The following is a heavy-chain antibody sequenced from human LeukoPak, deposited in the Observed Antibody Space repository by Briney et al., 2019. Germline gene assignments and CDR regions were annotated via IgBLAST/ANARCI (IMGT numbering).Heavy chain of an antibody. D-gene: IGHD5-12*01. CDR3: AKPAMSGYGIFDY. V-gene: IGHV3-30*02. CDR1: GFTFSSYG. CDR2: IRYDGSNK. J-gene: IGHJ4*02. Sequence: GGSLRLSCAASGFTFSSYGMHWVRQAPVKGLEWVAFIRYDGSNKYYADSVKGRFTISRDNSKNTLYLQMNSLRAEDTAVYYCAKPAMSGYGIFDYWGQGTLATVSS.